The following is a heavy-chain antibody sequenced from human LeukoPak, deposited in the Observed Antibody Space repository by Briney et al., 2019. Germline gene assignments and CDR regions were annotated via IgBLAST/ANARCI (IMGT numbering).Heavy chain of an antibody. CDR2: ISYDGTKQ. V-gene: IGHV3-30-3*01. Sequence: GGSLRLSCEGSGFTFSINAMHWVRQAPGKGLEWLAVISYDGTKQYFADSVKGRFPISRDNVKNSLYLEMNSLRVEDSAVYYCARDHYFDISGYLDYWGQGTPVTVSS. D-gene: IGHD3-22*01. J-gene: IGHJ4*02. CDR1: GFTFSINA. CDR3: ARDHYFDISGYLDY.